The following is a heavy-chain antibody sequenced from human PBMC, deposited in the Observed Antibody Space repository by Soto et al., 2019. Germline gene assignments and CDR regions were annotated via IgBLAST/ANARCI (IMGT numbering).Heavy chain of an antibody. V-gene: IGHV1-18*04. CDR1: GYTFTNDS. Sequence: APVELSCKASGYTFTNDSIFCVRQAPGQGLEWMGWISAYNGNTNYAQKLQGRVTMTTDTSTSTAYMELRSLRSDDAAVYYCARDIGNGYFDYWGQGNLVTVFS. D-gene: IGHD2-8*01. CDR2: ISAYNGNT. CDR3: ARDIGNGYFDY. J-gene: IGHJ4*02.